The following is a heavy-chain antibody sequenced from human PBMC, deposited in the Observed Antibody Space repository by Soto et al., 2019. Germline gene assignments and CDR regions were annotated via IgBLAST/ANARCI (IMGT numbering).Heavy chain of an antibody. V-gene: IGHV1-8*01. CDR1: GYTFTSYD. Sequence: ASVKGSCKASGYTFTSYDINWGRQATGQRLEWMGWMNPNSGNTGYAQKFQGRVTMTRNTSISTAYMELSSLRSEDTAVYYCARARGGGWADYYYYMDVWGKGTTVTVSS. D-gene: IGHD6-19*01. J-gene: IGHJ6*03. CDR3: ARARGGGWADYYYYMDV. CDR2: MNPNSGNT.